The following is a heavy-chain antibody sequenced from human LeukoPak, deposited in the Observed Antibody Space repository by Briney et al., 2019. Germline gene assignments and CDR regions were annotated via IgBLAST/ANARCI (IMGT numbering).Heavy chain of an antibody. D-gene: IGHD2-15*01. CDR3: ARPGQSSWWIYFNY. V-gene: IGHV4-4*09. CDR2: IHSSGST. CDR1: GGSSSSYY. Sequence: SETLSLTRIVSGGSSSSYYWTWIRQPPGKGLEWIGNIHSSGSTDYSPSLKSRVTMSIDTSKNQVPLRLSSVTAADTAVYYCARPGQSSWWIYFNYWGQGTLVTVSA. J-gene: IGHJ4*02.